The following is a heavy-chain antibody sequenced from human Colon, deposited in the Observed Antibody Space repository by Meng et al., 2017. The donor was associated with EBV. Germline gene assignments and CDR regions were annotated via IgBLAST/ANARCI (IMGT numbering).Heavy chain of an antibody. CDR3: VRVRGDFDY. CDR2: INSNWNT. CDR1: GHSVSDTNHF. V-gene: IGHV4-39*07. J-gene: IGHJ4*02. Sequence: QLDLQESGPGLVQPSETLSLTCLVSGHSVSDTNHFWGWVRQAPGKGLEWVGSINSNWNTYSNPSLTSRVTMSLDTSKNQFSLKLSSVTAADTAVYYCVRVRGDFDYWGQGTLVTVSS. D-gene: IGHD3-16*01.